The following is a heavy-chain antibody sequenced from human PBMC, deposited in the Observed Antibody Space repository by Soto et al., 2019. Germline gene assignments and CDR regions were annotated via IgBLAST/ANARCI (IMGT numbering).Heavy chain of an antibody. J-gene: IGHJ2*01. CDR2: INDRGSI. Sequence: QVQLQQWGAGPLRPLETLSLTCGVSGGSFSGYYWAWIRQSPGKGLEWIGGINDRGSINYNPSLKSRVSISVDTSKNHYSLNLRSVTAADTAVYYCAREGHDILTGPPWVWYFDLWGRGTLVTVSS. V-gene: IGHV4-34*01. CDR1: GGSFSGYY. D-gene: IGHD3-9*01. CDR3: AREGHDILTGPPWVWYFDL.